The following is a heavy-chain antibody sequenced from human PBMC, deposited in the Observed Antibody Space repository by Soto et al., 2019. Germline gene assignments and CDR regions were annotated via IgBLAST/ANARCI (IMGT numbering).Heavy chain of an antibody. CDR1: GFTFSSYS. Sequence: GGSLRLSCAASGFTFSSYSMNWVRQAPGKGLEWVSYISSSSSTIYYADSVKGRFTISRDNAKNSLYLQMNSLRAEDTAVYYCARDRLHDGYSGYDLTPLSGSSGSSPFDYWGQGTLVTVSS. D-gene: IGHD5-12*01. CDR2: ISSSSSTI. V-gene: IGHV3-48*01. CDR3: ARDRLHDGYSGYDLTPLSGSSGSSPFDY. J-gene: IGHJ4*02.